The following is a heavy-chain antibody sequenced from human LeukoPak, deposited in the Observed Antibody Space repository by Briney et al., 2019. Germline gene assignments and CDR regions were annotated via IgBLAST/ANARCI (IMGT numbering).Heavy chain of an antibody. V-gene: IGHV4-31*03. J-gene: IGHJ4*02. CDR3: ARVLSYGDYVDY. CDR2: IYYSGST. CDR1: GGSISSGGYY. Sequence: SETPSLTCTVSGGSISSGGYYWSWIRQHPGKGLEWIGYIYYSGSTYYNPSLKSRVTISVDTSKNQFSLKLSSVTAADTAVYYCARVLSYGDYVDYWGQGTLVTVSS. D-gene: IGHD4-17*01.